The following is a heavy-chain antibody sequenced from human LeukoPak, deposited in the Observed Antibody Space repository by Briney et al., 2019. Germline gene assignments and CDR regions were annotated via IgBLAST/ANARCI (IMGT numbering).Heavy chain of an antibody. V-gene: IGHV3-15*07. Sequence: PGGSLRLSCAASGFTFSNAWMNWVRQAPGKGLEWVGRIKSKTDGGTTDYAAPVKGRFTISRDDSKNTLYLQMNSLKTEDTAVYYCTYKKAGYYYYGTDVWGQGTTVTVSS. J-gene: IGHJ6*02. D-gene: IGHD1-1*01. CDR1: GFTFSNAW. CDR3: TYKKAGYYYYGTDV. CDR2: IKSKTDGGTT.